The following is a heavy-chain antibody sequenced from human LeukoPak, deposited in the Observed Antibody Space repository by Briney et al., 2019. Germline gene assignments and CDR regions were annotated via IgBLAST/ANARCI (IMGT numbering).Heavy chain of an antibody. D-gene: IGHD6-13*01. CDR1: GFTFSSYA. CDR2: ISYDGSNK. J-gene: IGHJ3*02. CDR3: AKAPGYSSSWLAFDI. V-gene: IGHV3-30-3*01. Sequence: GGSLRLSCAASGFTFSSYAMHWVRQAPGKGLEWVAVISYDGSNKYYADSVKGRFTISRDNSKSTLYLQMNSLRAEDTAVYYCAKAPGYSSSWLAFDIWGQGTMVTVSS.